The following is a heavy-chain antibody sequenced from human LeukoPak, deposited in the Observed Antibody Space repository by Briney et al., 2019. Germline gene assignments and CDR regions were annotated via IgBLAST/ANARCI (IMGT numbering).Heavy chain of an antibody. CDR1: GFTVSSNY. CDR2: IKQDGSEK. D-gene: IGHD1-26*01. Sequence: GGSLRLSCAASGFTVSSNYMSWVRQAPGKGLEWVANIKQDGSEKYYVDSVKGRFTISRDNAKNSLYLQMNSLRAEDTAVYYCARVGGGKVGAGLFDYWGQGTLVTVSS. CDR3: ARVGGGKVGAGLFDY. V-gene: IGHV3-7*01. J-gene: IGHJ4*02.